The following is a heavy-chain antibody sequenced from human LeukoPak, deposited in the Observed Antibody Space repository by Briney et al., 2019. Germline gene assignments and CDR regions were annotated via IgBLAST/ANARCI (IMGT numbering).Heavy chain of an antibody. J-gene: IGHJ4*02. V-gene: IGHV3-21*01. D-gene: IGHD3-22*01. Sequence: PGGSLRLSCAASGFTFSRYSMNWVRQAPGKGLEWVSSISGSSIYKYYADSVKGRFTISRDNAKNSLYLQMNSLRAEDTAVCYCARDFYDSSGYYYDYWGQGTLVTVSS. CDR2: ISGSSIYK. CDR3: ARDFYDSSGYYYDY. CDR1: GFTFSRYS.